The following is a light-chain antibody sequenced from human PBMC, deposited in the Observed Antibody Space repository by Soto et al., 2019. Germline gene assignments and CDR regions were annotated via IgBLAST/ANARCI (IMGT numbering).Light chain of an antibody. CDR2: GAS. V-gene: IGKV3-20*01. CDR3: QQCGTAGT. CDR1: QSVSSF. Sequence: RASQSVSSFLSWYQQKPGQAPRLLIYGASSRATGIPDRFSGSGYGTDFAVPLSRLEPEDVAVYYCQQCGTAGTFGEGTKVDIK. J-gene: IGKJ1*01.